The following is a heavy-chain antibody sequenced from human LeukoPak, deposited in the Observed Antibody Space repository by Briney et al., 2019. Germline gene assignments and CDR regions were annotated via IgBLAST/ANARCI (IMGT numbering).Heavy chain of an antibody. V-gene: IGHV3-7*01. Sequence: PGGSLRLSCAASGFTFSSYWMSWVRQAPGKGLEWVANIKQDGSEKYYVESVKGRFTISRDNAKNSLYLQMNSLRAEDTAVYYCARDSQGDDYFLVSTYWGQGTLVTVSS. CDR2: IKQDGSEK. CDR1: GFTFSSYW. J-gene: IGHJ4*02. D-gene: IGHD5-12*01. CDR3: ARDSQGDDYFLVSTY.